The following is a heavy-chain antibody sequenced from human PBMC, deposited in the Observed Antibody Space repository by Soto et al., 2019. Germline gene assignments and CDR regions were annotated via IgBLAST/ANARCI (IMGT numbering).Heavy chain of an antibody. D-gene: IGHD3-10*01. CDR2: IYYSGST. J-gene: IGHJ6*02. CDR3: ARDKDYYGSGKDGIDV. Sequence: SETLSLTCTVSGGCISSGGYYWTWIRQHPGNGLEWIGYIYYSGSTYYNPSLKSRVTISVDTSKNQFSLQLSSVTAADTAVYYCARDKDYYGSGKDGIDVWDQGTTVTVSS. V-gene: IGHV4-31*03. CDR1: GGCISSGGYY.